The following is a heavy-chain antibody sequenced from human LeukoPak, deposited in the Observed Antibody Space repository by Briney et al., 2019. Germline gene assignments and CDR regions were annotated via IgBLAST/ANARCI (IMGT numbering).Heavy chain of an antibody. CDR1: GFTFDDYG. Sequence: GGSLRLSCAASGFTFDDYGMTWVRQIPGKGLEWVAGVNSNGRSAGYAAAVRGRFTISRDNYKNSLYLDMGSLRLEDTAFYYCTRGYSTRHFPFDSWGQGTLVTVSS. CDR3: TRGYSTRHFPFDS. J-gene: IGHJ4*02. CDR2: VNSNGRSA. V-gene: IGHV3-20*04. D-gene: IGHD2-2*01.